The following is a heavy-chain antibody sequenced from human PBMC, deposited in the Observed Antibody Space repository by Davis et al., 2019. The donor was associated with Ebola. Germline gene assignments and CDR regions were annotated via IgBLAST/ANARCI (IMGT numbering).Heavy chain of an antibody. V-gene: IGHV1-18*04. CDR2: ISAHNGNT. J-gene: IGHJ6*02. D-gene: IGHD3-10*01. Sequence: AASVKVSCKASGYTFTSYGISWVRQAPGQGLEWMGWISAHNGNTNYAQKLQGRVTMTTDTSTSTAYMELRSLRSDDTAVYYCARDWDGSGSYYNTYYYGMDVWGQGTTVTVSS. CDR3: ARDWDGSGSYYNTYYYGMDV. CDR1: GYTFTSYG.